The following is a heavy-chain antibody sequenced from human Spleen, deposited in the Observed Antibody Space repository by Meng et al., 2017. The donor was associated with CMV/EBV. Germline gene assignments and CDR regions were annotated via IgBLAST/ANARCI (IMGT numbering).Heavy chain of an antibody. CDR3: ATAGLLQFLEWRSGGMDG. V-gene: IGHV1-2*02. CDR1: GYTFIDYD. Sequence: ASVKVSCKASGYTFIDYDIHWVRQSPGQGLEWMTWINPNSGYTDNAQKFQGRVPIPRDTSISTAYMQLRSLRSDDTAVYYCATAGLLQFLEWRSGGMDGWGQGTTVTVSS. J-gene: IGHJ6*02. D-gene: IGHD3-3*01. CDR2: INPNSGYT.